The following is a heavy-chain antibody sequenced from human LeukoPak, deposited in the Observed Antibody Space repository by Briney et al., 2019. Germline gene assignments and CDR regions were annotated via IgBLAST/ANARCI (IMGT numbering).Heavy chain of an antibody. Sequence: GGSLRLSCAASGFTFSSYAMSWVRQAPGRGLEWVSAIGGSGGSTYYADSVKGRFTISRDNSENALYLQMNSLRAEDTAVYYCAKCYHFSFIPTLDYGDSYLDHWGQGTLVTVSS. CDR2: IGGSGGST. CDR3: AKCYHFSFIPTLDYGDSYLDH. V-gene: IGHV3-23*01. CDR1: GFTFSSYA. J-gene: IGHJ4*02. D-gene: IGHD4-17*01.